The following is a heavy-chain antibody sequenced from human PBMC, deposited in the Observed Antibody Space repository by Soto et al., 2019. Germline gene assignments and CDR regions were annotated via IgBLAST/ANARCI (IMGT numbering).Heavy chain of an antibody. V-gene: IGHV3-53*01. CDR1: GFTVSSNY. CDR3: ATSPNYYDSSGYSAVGAFDI. Sequence: EVQLVESGGGLIQPGGSLRLSCAASGFTVSSNYMSWVRQAPGKGLEWVSVIYSGGSTYYADSVKGRFTISRDNSKNTLYLQMNSLRAEDTAVYYCATSPNYYDSSGYSAVGAFDIWGQGTMVTVSS. D-gene: IGHD3-22*01. CDR2: IYSGGST. J-gene: IGHJ3*02.